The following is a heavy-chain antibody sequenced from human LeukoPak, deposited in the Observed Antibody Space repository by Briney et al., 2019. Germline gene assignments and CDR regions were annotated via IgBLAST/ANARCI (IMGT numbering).Heavy chain of an antibody. D-gene: IGHD3-10*01. CDR3: ARQSTGVLWFGELLGKVYYFDY. J-gene: IGHJ4*02. Sequence: SETLSLTCTVSGGSISSSSYYWGWIRQPPGKGLEWIGSIYYSGSTYYNPSLKSRVTISVDTSKNQFSLKLSSVTAADTAVYYCARQSTGVLWFGELLGKVYYFDYWRQGTLVTVSS. CDR1: GGSISSSSYY. CDR2: IYYSGST. V-gene: IGHV4-39*01.